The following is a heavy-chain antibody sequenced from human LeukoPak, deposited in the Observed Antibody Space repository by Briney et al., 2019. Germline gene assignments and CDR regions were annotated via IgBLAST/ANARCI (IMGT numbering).Heavy chain of an antibody. CDR3: ARGDYYYYYMDV. V-gene: IGHV4-59*12. CDR1: GGSISSYY. Sequence: SETLSLTCIVSGGSISSYYWSWIRQPPGKGLEWIGYIYYSGSTYYNPSLKSRVTISVDTSKNQFSLKLSSVTAADTAVYYCARGDYYYYYMDVWGKGTTVTVSS. CDR2: IYYSGST. J-gene: IGHJ6*03.